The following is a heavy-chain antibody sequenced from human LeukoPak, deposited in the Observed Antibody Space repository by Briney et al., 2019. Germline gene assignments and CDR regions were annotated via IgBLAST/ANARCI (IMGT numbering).Heavy chain of an antibody. Sequence: GASVKVSCKASGFTFTGYYMHWVRQAPGQGLEWMGWINPNSGGTNYAQKFQGRATMTRDTSITTAYMELTSLRADDTAVYYCAKDHGSSDWYYFDYWGQGTLLTVSS. V-gene: IGHV1-2*02. CDR2: INPNSGGT. CDR1: GFTFTGYY. D-gene: IGHD6-13*01. J-gene: IGHJ4*02. CDR3: AKDHGSSDWYYFDY.